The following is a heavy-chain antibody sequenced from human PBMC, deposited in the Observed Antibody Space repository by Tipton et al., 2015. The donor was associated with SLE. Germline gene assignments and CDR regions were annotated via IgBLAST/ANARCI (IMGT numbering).Heavy chain of an antibody. V-gene: IGHV4-4*08. CDR2: IYTSGST. CDR3: ARAGVMVQGVMRYFDL. J-gene: IGHJ2*01. Sequence: TLSLTCTVSGGSISSYYWSWIRQPPGKGLEWIGYIYTSGSTNYNPSLKSRVPISVDTSKNQFSLKLSSVTAADTAVYYCARAGVMVQGVMRYFDLWGRGTLVTVSS. CDR1: GGSISSYY. D-gene: IGHD3-10*01.